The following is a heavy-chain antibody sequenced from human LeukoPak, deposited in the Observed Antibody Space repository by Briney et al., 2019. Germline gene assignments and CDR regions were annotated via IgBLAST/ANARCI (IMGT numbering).Heavy chain of an antibody. CDR1: GDSIGSSSYY. J-gene: IGHJ4*02. V-gene: IGHV4-39*01. CDR3: ARQTWIELWHFDY. CDR2: IYYGGST. D-gene: IGHD5-18*01. Sequence: SETLSLTCTVSGDSIGSSSYYWAWIRQPPGKGLEWIGSIYYGGSTYYTPSLKSRVTISVETSKSKFSLKVSSVTAADTAVYYCARQTWIELWHFDYWGQGALVTVSS.